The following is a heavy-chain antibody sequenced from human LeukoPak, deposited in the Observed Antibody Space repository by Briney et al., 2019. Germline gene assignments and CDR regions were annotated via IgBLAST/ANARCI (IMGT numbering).Heavy chain of an antibody. D-gene: IGHD6-13*01. CDR2: IKQDGSEK. V-gene: IGHV3-7*03. CDR1: GFTFSTYW. CDR3: AKRRVAAAGYFDY. J-gene: IGHJ4*02. Sequence: GGSLRLSCAASGFTFSTYWMSWVRQAPGKGLEWVANIKQDGSEKYYVDSVKGRFTISRDNAKNTLYLQMNSLRAEDTAVYYCAKRRVAAAGYFDYWGQGTLVTVSS.